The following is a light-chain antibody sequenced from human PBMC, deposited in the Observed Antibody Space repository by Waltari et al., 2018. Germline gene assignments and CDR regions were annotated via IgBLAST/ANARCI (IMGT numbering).Light chain of an antibody. V-gene: IGLV2-14*01. Sequence: QSALTQPASVSGSPGQSITISCTGTSSDVGGSKYVSWYQQHPGKAPKLMIYDVSKRPSGVSNRFSGSKSGNTASLTISGLQAEDEADYYCSSYTSSSTWEFGGGTKLTVL. CDR1: SSDVGGSKY. CDR3: SSYTSSSTWE. CDR2: DVS. J-gene: IGLJ2*01.